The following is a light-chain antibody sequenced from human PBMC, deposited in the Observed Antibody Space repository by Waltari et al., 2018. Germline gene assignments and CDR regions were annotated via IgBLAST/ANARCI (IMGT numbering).Light chain of an antibody. Sequence: EIVLTQSPGTLSLSPGERDTLSCRASQSVSRTLAWYQQKPGQAPRLLIYGASTRATGIPDRFSGSGSGTDFTLTISSLEPEDFAVYYCQQYLSLPATFGQGTKVEIK. CDR1: QSVSRT. J-gene: IGKJ1*01. V-gene: IGKV3-20*01. CDR2: GAS. CDR3: QQYLSLPAT.